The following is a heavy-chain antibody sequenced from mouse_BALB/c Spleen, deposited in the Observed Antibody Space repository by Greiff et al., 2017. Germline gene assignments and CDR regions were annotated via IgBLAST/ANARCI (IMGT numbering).Heavy chain of an antibody. CDR2: IYPGSGST. D-gene: IGHD2-3*01. V-gene: IGHV1S22*01. CDR3: TRSIYDGYYNAWFAY. J-gene: IGHJ3*01. CDR1: GYTFTSYW. Sequence: LQQPGSELVRPGASVKLSCKASGYTFTSYWMHWVKQRPGQGLEWIGNIYPGSGSTNYDEKFKSKATLTVDTSSSTAYMQLSSLTSEDSAVYYCTRSIYDGYYNAWFAYWGQGTLVTVSA.